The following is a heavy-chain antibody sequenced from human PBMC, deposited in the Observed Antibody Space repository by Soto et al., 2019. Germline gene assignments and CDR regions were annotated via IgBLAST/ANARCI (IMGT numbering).Heavy chain of an antibody. V-gene: IGHV1-58*01. J-gene: IGHJ4*02. Sequence: QLVQSGAEVKKPGTSVKVSCKASGFTFTSSAVQWVRQARGQRLEWIGWIVVGSGNTNYAQKFQERVTITRDMSTSTAYMELSSLRSEDTAVYYCAALGWFGEFYYFDYWGQGTLVTVSS. CDR1: GFTFTSSA. D-gene: IGHD3-10*01. CDR2: IVVGSGNT. CDR3: AALGWFGEFYYFDY.